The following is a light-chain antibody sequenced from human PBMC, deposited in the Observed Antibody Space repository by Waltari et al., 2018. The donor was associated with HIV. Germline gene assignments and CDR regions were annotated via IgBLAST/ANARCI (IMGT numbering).Light chain of an antibody. CDR1: QGIRTW. J-gene: IGKJ4*01. Sequence: DIQMTQSPRFMSAFVGDRVTITCRASQGIRTWLAWYQQKPGKVPQLLIHGASSLHSGVPSRFNGSGSGTQFSLTISSLQSEDFATYYCQQTNGFLLTFGGGTTVE. V-gene: IGKV1-12*01. CDR3: QQTNGFLLT. CDR2: GAS.